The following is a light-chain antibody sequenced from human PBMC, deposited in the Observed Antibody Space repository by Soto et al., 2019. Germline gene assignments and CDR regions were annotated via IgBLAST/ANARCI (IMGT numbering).Light chain of an antibody. CDR2: DVS. J-gene: IGLJ1*01. Sequence: QSALTQPASVSGSPGQSITISCTGTSSDVGDYNYVSWYQQHPGKAPKLMIYDVSNRPSGVSNRFSGSKSGSTASLTISGLHAEDEADYYCSSYTSSTPRVFGTGTKLTVL. CDR3: SSYTSSTPRV. V-gene: IGLV2-14*01. CDR1: SSDVGDYNY.